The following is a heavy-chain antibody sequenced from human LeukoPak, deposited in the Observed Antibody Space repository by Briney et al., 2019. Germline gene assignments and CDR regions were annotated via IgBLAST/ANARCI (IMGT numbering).Heavy chain of an antibody. D-gene: IGHD2-21*01. Sequence: SETLSLTXAASSDSISSGNYFWGWIRQPPGTGLELIASISPGGNTYYNPSLKSRGTISVHTSKKLFSLMLNSVTAADTAVYFCAKHAPHESGDKRGFESWGQGILVTVSS. V-gene: IGHV4-39*01. CDR3: AKHAPHESGDKRGFES. CDR1: SDSISSGNYF. CDR2: ISPGGNT. J-gene: IGHJ4*02.